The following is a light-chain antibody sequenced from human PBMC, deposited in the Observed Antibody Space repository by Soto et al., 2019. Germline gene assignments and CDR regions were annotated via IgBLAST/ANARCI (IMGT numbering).Light chain of an antibody. V-gene: IGLV2-14*01. CDR2: DVS. CDR1: SSDVGGYNY. CDR3: SSYTSSSTLRV. J-gene: IGLJ2*01. Sequence: QSALTQPASVSGSPGQSITISCTGTSSDVGGYNYVSWYQQHPGKAPKLMIHDVSNRPSGVSNRFSGSKSGNTASLTISGLQAEDEADYYCSSYTSSSTLRVFGGGTQLTVL.